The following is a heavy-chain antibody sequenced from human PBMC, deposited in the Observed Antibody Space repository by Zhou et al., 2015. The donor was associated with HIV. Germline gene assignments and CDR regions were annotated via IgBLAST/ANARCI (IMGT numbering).Heavy chain of an antibody. D-gene: IGHD3-9*01. V-gene: IGHV1-69*09. CDR2: IIPILGIA. Sequence: QVQLVQSGAEVKKPGSSVKVSCKASGGTFSSYTISWVRQAPGQGLEWMGRIIPILGIANYAQKFQGRVTITADKSTSTAYMELSSLRSEDTAVYYCARDRAYDILTGPGFDYWGQGTLVTVSS. J-gene: IGHJ4*02. CDR1: GGTFSSYT. CDR3: ARDRAYDILTGPGFDY.